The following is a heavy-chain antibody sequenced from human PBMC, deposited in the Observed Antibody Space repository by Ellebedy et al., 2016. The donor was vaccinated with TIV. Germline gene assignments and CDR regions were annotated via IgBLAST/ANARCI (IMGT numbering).Heavy chain of an antibody. CDR2: INQDGTKI. CDR3: ARAMDV. Sequence: PGGSLRLSCAGSGFTLSTYWMNWVRQAPGKGLEWVANINQDGTKIYYAASVKGRFTLSRDNAKDSLYLQMSSLRAEDTALYYCARAMDVWGQGTTVTVYS. V-gene: IGHV3-7*03. J-gene: IGHJ6*02. CDR1: GFTLSTYW.